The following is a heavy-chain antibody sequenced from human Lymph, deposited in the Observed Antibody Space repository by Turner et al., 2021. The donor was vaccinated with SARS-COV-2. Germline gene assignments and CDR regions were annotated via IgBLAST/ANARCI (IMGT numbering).Heavy chain of an antibody. CDR3: ANLYSSSAAGDP. CDR2: ISGSGGST. Sequence: EVQLLASWGGLVQLGGCLRLSCAASGFTFSSYAMSWVRQAPGKGLEWVSAISGSGGSTYYADSVKGRFTISRDNSKNTLYLQMNSLRAEDTAVYYCANLYSSSAAGDPWGQGTLVTVSS. V-gene: IGHV3-23*01. CDR1: GFTFSSYA. J-gene: IGHJ5*02. D-gene: IGHD6-6*01.